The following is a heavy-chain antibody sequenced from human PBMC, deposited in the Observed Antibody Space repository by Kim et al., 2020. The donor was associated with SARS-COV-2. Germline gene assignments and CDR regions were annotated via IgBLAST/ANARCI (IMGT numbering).Heavy chain of an antibody. Sequence: GGSLRLSCAASGFTFSSYWMSWVRQAPGKGLEWVANIKQDGSEKYYVDSVKGRFTISRDNAKNSLYLQMNSLRAEDTAVYYCARDRSCSSTSCYGYYYYMDVWGKGTTVTVSS. V-gene: IGHV3-7*01. CDR2: IKQDGSEK. CDR3: ARDRSCSSTSCYGYYYYMDV. CDR1: GFTFSSYW. D-gene: IGHD2-2*01. J-gene: IGHJ6*03.